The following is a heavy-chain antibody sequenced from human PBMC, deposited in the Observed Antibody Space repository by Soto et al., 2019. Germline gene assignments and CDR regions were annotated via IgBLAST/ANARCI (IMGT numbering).Heavy chain of an antibody. J-gene: IGHJ5*02. CDR2: INPSGGST. CDR1: GYTFTSYY. D-gene: IGHD3-10*01. CDR3: ARDSKVYYYGSGKPSHWFDP. Sequence: ASVKFSCKASGYTFTSYYMHWVRQAPGQGLEWMGIINPSGGSTSYAQKFQGRVTMTRDTSTSTVYMELSSLRSEDTAVYYCARDSKVYYYGSGKPSHWFDPWGQGTLVTAPQ. V-gene: IGHV1-46*01.